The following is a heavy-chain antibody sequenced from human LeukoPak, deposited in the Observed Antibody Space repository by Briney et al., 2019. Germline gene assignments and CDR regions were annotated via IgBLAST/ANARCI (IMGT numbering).Heavy chain of an antibody. V-gene: IGHV3-23*01. CDR1: GFTFVSYA. CDR3: ARAAYSSSWFTSYYYYGMDV. J-gene: IGHJ6*02. Sequence: GGSLRLSCTASGFTFVSYATNWVRQAPGKGLEWVSTISGRGDKTYYADSVKGRFTVSRDNSKNTLYLQMNSLRAEDTAVYYCARAAYSSSWFTSYYYYGMDVWGQGTTVTVSS. CDR2: ISGRGDKT. D-gene: IGHD6-13*01.